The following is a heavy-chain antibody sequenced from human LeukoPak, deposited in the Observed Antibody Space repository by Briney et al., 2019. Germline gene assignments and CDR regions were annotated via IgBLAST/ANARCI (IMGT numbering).Heavy chain of an antibody. CDR3: ASTHAGRYYSTFDY. CDR2: VYYTGNT. D-gene: IGHD1-26*01. V-gene: IGHV4-39*01. CDR1: GDSISSISSY. Sequence: SVTLSLTCTVSGDSISSISSYWAWIRQPPGKGLEWIGTVYYTGNTYYNASLKSRVTISVDTSKNQFSLKLNSVSAADTAMYYCASTHAGRYYSTFDYWGQGTLVSVSS. J-gene: IGHJ4*02.